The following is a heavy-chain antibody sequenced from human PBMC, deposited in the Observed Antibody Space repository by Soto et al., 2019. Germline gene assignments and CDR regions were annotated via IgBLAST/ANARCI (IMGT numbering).Heavy chain of an antibody. V-gene: IGHV4-59*08. J-gene: IGHJ4*02. CDR2: IYYSGST. Sequence: SETLSLTCTVSGGSISSYYWSWIRQPPGKGLEWIGYIYYSGSTNYNPSLKSRVTISVDTSKNQFSLKLGSVTAADTAVYYCARLTSTVFFDYWGQGTLVTVSS. CDR1: GGSISSYY. CDR3: ARLTSTVFFDY. D-gene: IGHD2-21*02.